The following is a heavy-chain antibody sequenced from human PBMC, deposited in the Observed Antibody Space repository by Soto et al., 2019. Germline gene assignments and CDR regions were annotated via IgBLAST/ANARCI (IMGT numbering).Heavy chain of an antibody. Sequence: PSETLSLTCSLSGYSISSGYYCGCLRQPPEKGLEWIATIFHSGSTYYNPSLKSRLTLSVDTSKNQFSLKLTSVTAADTAIYYCARAGGSLTPDYWGQGTLVTVSS. CDR2: IFHSGST. CDR1: GYSISSGYY. V-gene: IGHV4-38-2*02. J-gene: IGHJ4*02. CDR3: ARAGGSLTPDY.